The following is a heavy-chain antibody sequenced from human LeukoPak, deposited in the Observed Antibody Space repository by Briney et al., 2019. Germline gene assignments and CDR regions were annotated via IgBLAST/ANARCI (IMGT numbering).Heavy chain of an antibody. CDR3: ARDRRNWNYVNWFDP. CDR2: INSDGSST. J-gene: IGHJ5*02. D-gene: IGHD1-7*01. V-gene: IGHV3-74*01. CDR1: GFTFSSYC. Sequence: PGGSLRLSCAASGFTFSSYCVHWVRQAPGKGLVWVSRINSDGSSTSYADSVKGRFTISRDNAKNTLYVQMNSLRAEDTAVYSSARDRRNWNYVNWFDPWGQGTLVTVSS.